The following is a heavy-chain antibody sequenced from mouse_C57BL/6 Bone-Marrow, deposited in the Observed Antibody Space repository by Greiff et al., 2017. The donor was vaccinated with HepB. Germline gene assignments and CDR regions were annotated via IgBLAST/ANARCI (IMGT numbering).Heavy chain of an antibody. V-gene: IGHV5-4*01. CDR3: ARDKGLRRDLAY. J-gene: IGHJ3*01. Sequence: EVQRVESGGGLVKPGGSLKLSCAASGFTFSSYAMSWVRQTPEKRLEWVATISDGGSYTYYPDNVKGRFTISRDNAKNNLYLQMSHLKSEDTAMYYCARDKGLRRDLAYWGQGTLVTVSA. D-gene: IGHD2-2*01. CDR1: GFTFSSYA. CDR2: ISDGGSYT.